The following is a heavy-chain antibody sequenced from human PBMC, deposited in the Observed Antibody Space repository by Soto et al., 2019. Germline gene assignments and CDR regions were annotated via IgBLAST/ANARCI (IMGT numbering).Heavy chain of an antibody. Sequence: SETLSLTCAFYGGSFSGYYWSWIRQPPGKGLEWIGEINHSGSTNYNPSLKSRVTISVDTSKNQFSLKLSSVTAADTAVYYCARGLATMTRYYYYGMDVWGQGTTVTVS. V-gene: IGHV4-34*01. CDR1: GGSFSGYY. CDR3: ARGLATMTRYYYYGMDV. CDR2: INHSGST. J-gene: IGHJ6*02. D-gene: IGHD3-22*01.